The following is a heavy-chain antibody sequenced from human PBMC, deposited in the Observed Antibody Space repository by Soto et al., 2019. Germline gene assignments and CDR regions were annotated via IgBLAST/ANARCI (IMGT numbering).Heavy chain of an antibody. J-gene: IGHJ6*02. CDR1: GFTFSNAW. CDR2: IKSKTDGGTT. V-gene: IGHV3-15*01. CDR3: TTASKEWELYYYYYYGMDV. Sequence: GGSLRLSCAASGFTFSNAWMSWVRQAPGKGLEWVGRIKSKTDGGTTDYAAPVKGRFTISRDDSKNTLYLQMNSLKTEDTAVYYCTTASKEWELYYYYYYGMDVWGQGTTVTVSS. D-gene: IGHD1-26*01.